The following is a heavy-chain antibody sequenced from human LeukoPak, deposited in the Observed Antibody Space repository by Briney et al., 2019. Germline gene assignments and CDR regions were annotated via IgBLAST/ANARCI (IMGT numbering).Heavy chain of an antibody. CDR3: ARDVLAAAGTNDY. D-gene: IGHD6-13*01. J-gene: IGHJ4*02. CDR2: ISSSGSTI. V-gene: IGHV3-48*03. Sequence: GGSLRLSCAASGFTFSSYEMNWVRQAPGKGLEWVSYISSSGSTIYYADFVKGRFTISRDNAKNSLYLQMNSLRAEDTAVYYCARDVLAAAGTNDYWGEGTLVTVSS. CDR1: GFTFSSYE.